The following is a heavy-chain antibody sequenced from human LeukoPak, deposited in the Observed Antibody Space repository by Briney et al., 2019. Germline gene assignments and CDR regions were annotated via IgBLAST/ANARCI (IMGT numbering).Heavy chain of an antibody. Sequence: GGSLRLSCAASGFTFDDYAMHWVRQAPGKGLEWVSLISGDGGSTYYADSVKGRFTISRDNSKNSLYLQMNSLRTEDTALYYCAKGGPYYDILTGYYKWGQGTLVTVSS. J-gene: IGHJ4*02. CDR1: GFTFDDYA. D-gene: IGHD3-9*01. CDR3: AKGGPYYDILTGYYK. V-gene: IGHV3-43*02. CDR2: ISGDGGST.